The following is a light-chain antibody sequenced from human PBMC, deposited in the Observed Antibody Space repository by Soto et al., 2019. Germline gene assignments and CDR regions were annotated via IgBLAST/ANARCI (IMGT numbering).Light chain of an antibody. J-gene: IGKJ4*01. Sequence: DIQLTQSPSFLSASIGDRVAITCRASQGIRSYLAWYQQKPGKAPKLLIYAASTLQSGGPSRFSGSGSGTEFTLTISSLQPEDFATYSCQQLNSYPLTFGGGTKVEIK. V-gene: IGKV1-9*01. CDR3: QQLNSYPLT. CDR1: QGIRSY. CDR2: AAS.